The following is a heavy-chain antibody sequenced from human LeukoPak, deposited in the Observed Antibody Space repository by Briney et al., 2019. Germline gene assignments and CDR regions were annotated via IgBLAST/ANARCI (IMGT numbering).Heavy chain of an antibody. D-gene: IGHD5-18*01. J-gene: IGHJ4*02. V-gene: IGHV3-30*04. CDR1: GFTFSGYS. Sequence: GGPLGLSCAASGFTFSGYSMHWVRQAPGKGLNWVAFTSSDGNNQYYADSVKGRFIISRGNSKNTLYLQVNSLRPEDTAVYYCARAMDTAMGPYFDYWGQGTLVTVSS. CDR3: ARAMDTAMGPYFDY. CDR2: TSSDGNNQ.